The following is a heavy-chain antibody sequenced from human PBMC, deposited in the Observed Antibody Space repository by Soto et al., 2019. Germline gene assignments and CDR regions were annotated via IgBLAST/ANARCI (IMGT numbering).Heavy chain of an antibody. Sequence: ASVKVSCKASGGTFSNYPITWVRRAPGQGLEWLGGITPIFGKAGYTQKFQGRVTITADEPTSTAYMEISSLRSKDTAVYYCASGGEYYDENLPHYFFFGMHVWGPGTTVTVSS. D-gene: IGHD3-16*01. V-gene: IGHV1-69*13. J-gene: IGHJ6*02. CDR2: ITPIFGKA. CDR3: ASGGEYYDENLPHYFFFGMHV. CDR1: GGTFSNYP.